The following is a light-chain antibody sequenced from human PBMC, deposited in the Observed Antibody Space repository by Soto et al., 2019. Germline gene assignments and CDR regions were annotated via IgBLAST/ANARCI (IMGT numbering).Light chain of an antibody. CDR2: KVS. CDR3: MQGTYWPLS. J-gene: IGKJ4*01. CDR1: QSLGNSDGNTY. Sequence: DVVMTQSPLSLPVTLGQPASISCRSSQSLGNSDGNTYLSWFQQRPGQSPRRLIYKVSNRDSGVPGRCSGSGSGTDVTLKISRVEAEDVGVYYCMQGTYWPLSFGGGTKVEIK. V-gene: IGKV2-30*01.